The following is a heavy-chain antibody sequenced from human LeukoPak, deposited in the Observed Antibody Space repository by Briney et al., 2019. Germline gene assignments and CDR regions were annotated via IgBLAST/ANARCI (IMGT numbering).Heavy chain of an antibody. CDR3: ARHSGTGVFDY. V-gene: IGHV4-59*08. CDR2: IYYSGST. Sequence: SETLSLTCTVSGDSFRSYYWSWIRQPPGRGLEWIGYIYYSGSTNYNPSLKSRVTISVDTSKSQFSLKLTSVTAADTAVYYCARHSGTGVFDYWGQGTLVAVSS. CDR1: GDSFRSYY. D-gene: IGHD1-7*01. J-gene: IGHJ4*02.